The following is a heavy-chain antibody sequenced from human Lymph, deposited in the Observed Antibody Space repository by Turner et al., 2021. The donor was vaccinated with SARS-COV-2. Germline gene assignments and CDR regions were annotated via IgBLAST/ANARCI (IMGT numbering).Heavy chain of an antibody. CDR1: RYTFTSYY. CDR2: INPSGGST. Sequence: QVQLVQSGAEVKKPVASVKVSCKASRYTFTSYYMHWVRQAPGQGLEWMGIINPSGGSTSYAQKFQGRVTMTSDTSTSTVYMELSSLRSEDTAVYYCARDSAFLPSKNWFDPWGQGTLVTVSS. V-gene: IGHV1-46*01. CDR3: ARDSAFLPSKNWFDP. J-gene: IGHJ5*02. D-gene: IGHD1-26*01.